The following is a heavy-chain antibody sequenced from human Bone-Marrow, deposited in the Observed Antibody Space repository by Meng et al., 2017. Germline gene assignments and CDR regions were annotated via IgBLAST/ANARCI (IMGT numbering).Heavy chain of an antibody. CDR3: ARGGNEFDY. D-gene: IGHD4-23*01. CDR2: ISYDGSNK. J-gene: IGHJ4*02. V-gene: IGHV3-30*01. CDR1: GFTFSSYA. Sequence: QVQLGESGGGVAKPGRSLRLTCEASGFTFSSYAMHWVRQAPGKGLEWVAVISYDGSNKYSADSVKGRFTISRDNSKNTLYLQMNSLRAEDTAVYYCARGGNEFDYWGQGTLVTVSS.